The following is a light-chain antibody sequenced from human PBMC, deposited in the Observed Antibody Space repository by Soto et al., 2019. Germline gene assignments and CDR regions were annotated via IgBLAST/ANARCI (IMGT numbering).Light chain of an antibody. J-gene: IGLJ2*01. CDR1: SSDIGAYHY. Sequence: QSALTQAASVSGSPGQSITISCTGTSSDIGAYHYVSWYQQRPGKAPKVLIYAVNNRPSGISDRFSGSKSGNTASLTISGLQAEDEAVYYCNSYTNSDTVTFGGGTKLTVL. CDR3: NSYTNSDTVT. CDR2: AVN. V-gene: IGLV2-14*01.